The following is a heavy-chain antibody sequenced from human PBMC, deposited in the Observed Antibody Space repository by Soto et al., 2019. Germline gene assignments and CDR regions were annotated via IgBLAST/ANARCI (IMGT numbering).Heavy chain of an antibody. CDR1: GYTFTGHY. CDR3: GRGRSGQIVVFY. CDR2: IGPESGAT. D-gene: IGHD1-26*01. Sequence: ASVKVSCKASGYTFTGHYIHWVRQAPEQGPEWMGEIGPESGATRYAQRFQGRVTMTRDMSITTVYMELNDLSPDDTAVYYCGRGRSGQIVVFYWGQGTPVTSPQ. V-gene: IGHV1-2*02. J-gene: IGHJ4*02.